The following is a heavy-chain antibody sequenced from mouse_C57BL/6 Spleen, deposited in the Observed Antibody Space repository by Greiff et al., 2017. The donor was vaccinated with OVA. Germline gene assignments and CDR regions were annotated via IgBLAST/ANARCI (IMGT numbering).Heavy chain of an antibody. Sequence: EVMLVESGGGLVQPGGSMKLSCVASGFTFSNYWMNWVRQSPEKGLEWVAQIRLKSDNYATHYAESVKGRFTISRDDSKSSVYLQMNNLRAEDTGIYYCTGEDGYYGVNYFDYWGQGTTLTDSS. CDR2: IRLKSDNYAT. V-gene: IGHV6-3*01. D-gene: IGHD2-3*01. J-gene: IGHJ2*01. CDR3: TGEDGYYGVNYFDY. CDR1: GFTFSNYW.